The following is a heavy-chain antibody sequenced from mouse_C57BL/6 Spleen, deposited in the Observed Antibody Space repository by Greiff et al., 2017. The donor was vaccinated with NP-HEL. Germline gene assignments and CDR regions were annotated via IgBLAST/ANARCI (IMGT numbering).Heavy chain of an antibody. Sequence: QVQLQQSGAELARPGASVKMSCKASGYTFTSYTMHWVKQRPGQGLEWIGYIIPSSGYTKYNQKFKDKATLTADKSSSTAYMQLSSLTSEDSAVYYCARGSYGSSYWFAYWGQGTLVTVSA. CDR2: IIPSSGYT. CDR1: GYTFTSYT. CDR3: ARGSYGSSYWFAY. D-gene: IGHD1-1*01. J-gene: IGHJ3*01. V-gene: IGHV1-4*01.